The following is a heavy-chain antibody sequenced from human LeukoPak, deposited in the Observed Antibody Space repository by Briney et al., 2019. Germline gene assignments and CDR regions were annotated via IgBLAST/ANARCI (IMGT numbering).Heavy chain of an antibody. V-gene: IGHV5-10-1*01. Sequence: GESLKISCKGSGYSFSSYWISRVRQMPGKSLERMGSVDPSDSYTNCSPAFQDHVTISTDNSISTAYLQWSSLRASDTAMYYCARNRYYYDFSGYYVDYWGQGTLVTVSS. CDR3: ARNRYYYDFSGYYVDY. J-gene: IGHJ4*02. CDR1: GYSFSSYW. CDR2: VDPSDSYT. D-gene: IGHD3-22*01.